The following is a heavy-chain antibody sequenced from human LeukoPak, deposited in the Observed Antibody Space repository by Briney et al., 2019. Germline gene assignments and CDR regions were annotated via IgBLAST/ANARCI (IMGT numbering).Heavy chain of an antibody. CDR3: ARLVVVTARGAFDI. V-gene: IGHV4-30-4*01. CDR1: GGPISSGDYY. J-gene: IGHJ3*02. Sequence: PSQTLSLTCTVSGGPISSGDYYWSWIRQPPGKGLEWIGYIYYSGSTYYNPSLKSRVTISVDTSKNQFSLKLSSVTAADTAVYYCARLVVVTARGAFDIWGQGTMVTVSS. CDR2: IYYSGST. D-gene: IGHD2-21*02.